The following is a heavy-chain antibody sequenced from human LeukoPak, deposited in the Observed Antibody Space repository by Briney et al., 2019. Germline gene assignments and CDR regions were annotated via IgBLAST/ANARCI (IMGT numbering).Heavy chain of an antibody. CDR2: IYPGDSDT. CDR3: ARTSMVRGVIKGFDP. CDR1: GYSFTSYW. V-gene: IGHV5-51*01. J-gene: IGHJ5*02. Sequence: GESLKISCKGSGYSFTSYWIGWVRQMPGKCLEWMGIIYPGDSDTRYSPSFQGQVTISADKSTSTAYLQWSSLKASDTAMYYCARTSMVRGVIKGFDPWGQGTLVTVSS. D-gene: IGHD3-10*01.